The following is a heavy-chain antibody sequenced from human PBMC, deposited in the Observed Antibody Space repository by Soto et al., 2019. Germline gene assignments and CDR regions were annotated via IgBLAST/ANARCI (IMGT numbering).Heavy chain of an antibody. Sequence: SGPTLVNPTQTLTLTCTFFGFSLSTSGMCVSWIRQPPGKALECLALINWDGDKYYSPSLKTRLSISADTSKNRVVLTLTNMDLADTATYYCARTSGYGGNPFDYWGQGALVTVSS. J-gene: IGHJ4*02. D-gene: IGHD4-17*01. CDR2: INWDGDK. V-gene: IGHV2-70*01. CDR1: GFSLSTSGMC. CDR3: ARTSGYGGNPFDY.